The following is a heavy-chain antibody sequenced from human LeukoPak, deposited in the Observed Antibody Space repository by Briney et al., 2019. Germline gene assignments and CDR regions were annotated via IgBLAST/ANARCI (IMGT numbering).Heavy chain of an antibody. J-gene: IGHJ4*02. V-gene: IGHV4-39*01. CDR1: GGSISSSSYY. CDR3: ARHPAMVTGGFNY. Sequence: SETLSLTCTVSGGSISSSSYYWGWIRQPPGKGLEWIGSIYYSGSTYYNPSLKSRVTISVGTSKNQFSLKLSSVTAADTAVYYCARHPAMVTGGFNYWGQGTLVTVSS. D-gene: IGHD5-18*01. CDR2: IYYSGST.